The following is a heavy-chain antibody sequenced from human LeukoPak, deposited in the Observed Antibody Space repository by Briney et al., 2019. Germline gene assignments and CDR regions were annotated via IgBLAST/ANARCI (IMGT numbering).Heavy chain of an antibody. CDR2: IYYSGST. V-gene: IGHV4-39*02. Sequence: SETLSLTCIVSGGSISSSSYYWGWIRQPPGKGLEWIGTIYYSGSTYYNPSLKSRVTISVDTSKNHFSLKLSSVTAADTAVYYCARPKRIVGAFDYWGQGTLVTVSS. D-gene: IGHD1-26*01. J-gene: IGHJ4*02. CDR3: ARPKRIVGAFDY. CDR1: GGSISSSSYY.